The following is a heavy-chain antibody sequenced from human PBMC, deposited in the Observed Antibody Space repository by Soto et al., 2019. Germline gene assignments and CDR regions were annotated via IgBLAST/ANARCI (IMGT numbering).Heavy chain of an antibody. J-gene: IGHJ5*02. Sequence: ASVKVSCKASGYTFTSYFMHWVRQAPGQGLEWMGVINPSRGTTTYAQKFQDRVTMTRDTSASTVYMELSSLRSEDTAMYYCARSYISSSYWFDPWGQGTLVTVS. CDR1: GYTFTSYF. CDR3: ARSYISSSYWFDP. D-gene: IGHD6-6*01. V-gene: IGHV1-46*03. CDR2: INPSRGTT.